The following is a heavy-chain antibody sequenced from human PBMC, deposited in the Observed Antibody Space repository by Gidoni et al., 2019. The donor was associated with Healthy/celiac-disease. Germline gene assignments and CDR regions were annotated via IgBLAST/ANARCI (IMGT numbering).Heavy chain of an antibody. V-gene: IGHV4-39*01. CDR3: AIAVAGTVGGYYYYYGMDV. CDR2: IYYSGST. CDR1: GGSISSSSYY. D-gene: IGHD6-19*01. J-gene: IGHJ6*02. Sequence: QLQLQESGPGLVKPSATLSLTCTVSGGSISSSSYYWGWLRPPPGKGLEWIGSIYYSGSTYYNPSLKSRVTISVDTSKNQFSLKPSSVTAADTAVYYCAIAVAGTVGGYYYYYGMDVWGQGTTVTVSS.